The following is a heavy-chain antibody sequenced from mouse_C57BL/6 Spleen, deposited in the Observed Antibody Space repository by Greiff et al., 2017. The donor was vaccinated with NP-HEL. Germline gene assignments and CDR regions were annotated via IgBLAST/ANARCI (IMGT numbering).Heavy chain of an antibody. J-gene: IGHJ3*01. CDR3: ARDGIYYGNYGAY. CDR2: ISYDGSN. CDR1: GYSITSGYY. Sequence: EVQLQQSGPGLVKPSQSLSLTCSVTGYSITSGYYWNWIRQFPGNKLEWMGYISYDGSNNYNPSLKNRISITRDTSKNQFFLKLNSVTTEDTATYYCARDGIYYGNYGAYWGQGTLVTVSA. D-gene: IGHD2-1*01. V-gene: IGHV3-6*01.